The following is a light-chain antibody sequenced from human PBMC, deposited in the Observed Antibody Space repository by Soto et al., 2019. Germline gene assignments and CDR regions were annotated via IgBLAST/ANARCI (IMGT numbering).Light chain of an antibody. V-gene: IGLV2-23*03. CDR3: CSYAGSSTFPDVV. CDR1: SSDVGSYNL. Sequence: QSVLTQPASVSGSPGQSITISCTGTSSDVGSYNLVSWYQQHPGKAPKLMIYEGSKRPSGVSNRFSGSKSGNTASLTISGLQAEDEADYYCCSYAGSSTFPDVVFGGGTQLTVL. CDR2: EGS. J-gene: IGLJ2*01.